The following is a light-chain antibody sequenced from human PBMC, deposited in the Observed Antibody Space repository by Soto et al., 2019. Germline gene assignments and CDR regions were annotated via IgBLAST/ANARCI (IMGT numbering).Light chain of an antibody. Sequence: DIQMTQSPATLSATAGDRVTITCRASHSISSWVSLYQHKPGKAPKLLISDASTLESGVPSMFSGSGSGTEFTLTISSLQPDDFATYYCQQYNTYLTFGQGTKVDTK. J-gene: IGKJ1*01. CDR2: DAS. V-gene: IGKV1-5*01. CDR3: QQYNTYLT. CDR1: HSISSW.